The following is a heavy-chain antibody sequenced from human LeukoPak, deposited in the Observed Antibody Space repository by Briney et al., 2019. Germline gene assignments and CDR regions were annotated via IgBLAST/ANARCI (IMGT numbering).Heavy chain of an antibody. Sequence: SETLSLTCAVYGGSFSGYYWSWIRQPPGKGLEWIGEINHSGSTNYNPSLKSRVTISVDTSKNQFSLKLSSVTAADTAVYYCARGPGYDILTGYWFDYWGQGTLVTVSS. CDR1: GGSFSGYY. CDR3: ARGPGYDILTGYWFDY. J-gene: IGHJ4*02. D-gene: IGHD3-9*01. V-gene: IGHV4-34*01. CDR2: INHSGST.